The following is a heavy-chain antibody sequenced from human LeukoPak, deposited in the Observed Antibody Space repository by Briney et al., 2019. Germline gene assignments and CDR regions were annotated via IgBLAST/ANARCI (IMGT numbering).Heavy chain of an antibody. J-gene: IGHJ4*02. D-gene: IGHD4-17*01. V-gene: IGHV4-38-2*02. CDR2: IYHSGST. Sequence: PSETLSLTCTVSGYSISSGYCWGWIRQPPGKGLEWIGSIYHSGSTYYNPSLKSRVTISVDTSKNQFSLKLSSVTAADTAVYYCARALTTVTTFFDYWGQRTLVTVSS. CDR3: ARALTTVTTFFDY. CDR1: GYSISSGYC.